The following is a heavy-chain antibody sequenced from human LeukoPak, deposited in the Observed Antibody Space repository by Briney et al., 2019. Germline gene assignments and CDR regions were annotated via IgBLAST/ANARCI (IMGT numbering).Heavy chain of an antibody. J-gene: IGHJ4*02. V-gene: IGHV3-48*01. D-gene: IGHD2-15*01. Sequence: GGSLRLSCAASGFPFSTYTMTWVRQPPGKGLEWVSYITSSSSTVYYADSVKGRFTISRDNAKNSLYLQMSGLRAEDTAVYYCARNGALGSCSGGSCPFDHWGQGTLVTVSS. CDR1: GFPFSTYT. CDR3: ARNGALGSCSGGSCPFDH. CDR2: ITSSSSTV.